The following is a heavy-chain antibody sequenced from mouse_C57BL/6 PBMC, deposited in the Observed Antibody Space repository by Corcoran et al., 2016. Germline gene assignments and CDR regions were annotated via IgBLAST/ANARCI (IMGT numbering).Heavy chain of an antibody. D-gene: IGHD1-1*01. CDR1: GYTFTTYG. CDR2: INTYSGVP. V-gene: IGHV9-3*01. CDR3: ASLRYYFDY. Sequence: QIQLVQSGPELKKPGETVKISCKASGYTFTTYGMSWVKQAPGKGLKWMGWINTYSGVPTYADDFKGRFAFSLETSASTAYLQINNLKNEDTATYFCASLRYYFDYWGQGTTLTVSS. J-gene: IGHJ2*01.